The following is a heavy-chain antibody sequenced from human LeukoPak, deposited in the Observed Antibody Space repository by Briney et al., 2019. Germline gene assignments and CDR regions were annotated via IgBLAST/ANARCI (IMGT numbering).Heavy chain of an antibody. D-gene: IGHD6-6*01. CDR1: GGSISSGGYS. V-gene: IGHV4-30-2*01. CDR2: IYHSGST. J-gene: IGHJ3*02. CDR3: ARGRGRTEYSSSSGRSLTAFDI. Sequence: SETLSLTCAVSGGSISSGGYSWSWIRQPPGKGLEWIGYIYHSGSTNYNPSLKSRVTISVDTSKNQFSLKLSSVTAADTAVYYCARGRGRTEYSSSSGRSLTAFDIWGQGTMVTVSS.